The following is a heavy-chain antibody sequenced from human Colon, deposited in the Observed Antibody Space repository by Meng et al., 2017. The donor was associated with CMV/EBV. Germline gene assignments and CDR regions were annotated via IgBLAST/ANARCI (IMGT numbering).Heavy chain of an antibody. J-gene: IGHJ4*02. Sequence: QVQLVQSGTEVKKPXXXXXVSCKTSGYTFTGYFMDWVRQAPGQGLEWMGRINPNSGATNYAQKFQGRVTMTRDTSINTAYMELSGLRSDDTAVYYCATLSGGDFDYWGQGTLVTVSS. CDR3: ATLSGGDFDY. CDR2: INPNSGAT. V-gene: IGHV1-2*02. CDR1: GYTFTGYF. D-gene: IGHD1-26*01.